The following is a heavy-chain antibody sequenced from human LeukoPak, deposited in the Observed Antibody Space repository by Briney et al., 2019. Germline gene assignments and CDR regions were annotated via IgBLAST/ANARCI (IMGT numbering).Heavy chain of an antibody. CDR2: INPSGGST. J-gene: IGHJ6*02. CDR3: ARDLAAAEDYYYYYGMDV. D-gene: IGHD6-13*01. V-gene: IGHV1-46*01. Sequence: ASVKVSCKASGHTFTSYYMHWVRQAPGQGLEWMGIINPSGGSTSYAQKFQGRVTMTRDTSTSTVYMELSSLRSEDTAVYYCARDLAAAEDYYYYYGMDVWGQGTTVTVSS. CDR1: GHTFTSYY.